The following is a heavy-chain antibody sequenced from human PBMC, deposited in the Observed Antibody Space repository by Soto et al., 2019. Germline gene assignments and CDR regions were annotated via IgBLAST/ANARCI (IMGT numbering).Heavy chain of an antibody. CDR3: ARVSGISIAAAGRGPRSLFDY. CDR2: IKQDGSAK. J-gene: IGHJ4*01. V-gene: IGHV3-7*05. Sequence: RIRKEPRKGLEWVAKIKQDGSAKYYVDYVKGRFTISRDNAKNSLYLQMNSLRAEDTAVYYCARVSGISIAAAGRGPRSLFDYWGHGTLVTVSS. D-gene: IGHD6-13*01.